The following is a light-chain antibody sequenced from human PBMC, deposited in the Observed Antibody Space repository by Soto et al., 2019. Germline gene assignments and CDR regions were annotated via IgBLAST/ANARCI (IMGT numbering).Light chain of an antibody. CDR3: QQRSNWPSLT. CDR2: EAS. Sequence: EIVLIQSAATLSLSPGERAPLSCRASQSVGRYLAWYQNKPVQAPRLIXSEASNRATGIPARFSGSGSETDLTLTISILETENSAVYYCQQRSNWPSLTFGGGTNVDI. CDR1: QSVGRY. J-gene: IGKJ4*01. V-gene: IGKV3-11*01.